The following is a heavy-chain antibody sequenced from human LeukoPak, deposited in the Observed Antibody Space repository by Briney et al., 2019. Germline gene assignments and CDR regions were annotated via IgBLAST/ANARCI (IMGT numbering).Heavy chain of an antibody. CDR3: ARGVISFLGPYYYYYMDV. J-gene: IGHJ6*03. CDR1: GGSISSSSYY. D-gene: IGHD3-16*02. Sequence: SETLPLTCTVSGGSISSSSYYWGWIRQPPGKGLEWIGSIYYSGSTYYNPSLKSRVTMSVDTSKNQFSLKLSSVTAADTAVYYCARGVISFLGPYYYYYMDVWGKGTTVTISS. CDR2: IYYSGST. V-gene: IGHV4-39*07.